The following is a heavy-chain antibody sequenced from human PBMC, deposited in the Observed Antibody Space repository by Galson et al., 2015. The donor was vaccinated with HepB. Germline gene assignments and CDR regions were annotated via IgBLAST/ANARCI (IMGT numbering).Heavy chain of an antibody. D-gene: IGHD2-8*01. V-gene: IGHV4-34*01. Sequence: ETLSLTCAVYGGSFSGCYWSWIRQPPGKGLEWIGEINHSGSTNYNPSLKSRVTISVDTSKNQFSLKLSSVTAADTAVYYCARGNGPWGQGTLVTVSS. CDR1: GGSFSGCY. J-gene: IGHJ5*02. CDR2: INHSGST. CDR3: ARGNGP.